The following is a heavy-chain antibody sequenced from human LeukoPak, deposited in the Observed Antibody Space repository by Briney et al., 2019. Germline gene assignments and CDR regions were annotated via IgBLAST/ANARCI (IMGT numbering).Heavy chain of an antibody. CDR2: IKQDGSEK. Sequence: GGSLRLSCAASGFTFSSYWMSWVRQAPGKGLEWLANIKQDGSEKYYVDSVKGRFTISRDNAKNSLYLQMNSLRAEDTAVYYCARLVVPAATENWFDPWGQGTLVTVSS. CDR1: GFTFSSYW. J-gene: IGHJ5*02. D-gene: IGHD2-2*01. V-gene: IGHV3-7*01. CDR3: ARLVVPAATENWFDP.